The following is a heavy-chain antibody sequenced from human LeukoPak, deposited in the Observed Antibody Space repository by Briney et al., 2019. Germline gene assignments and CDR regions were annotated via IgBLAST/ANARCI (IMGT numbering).Heavy chain of an antibody. CDR2: IRGSGTST. V-gene: IGHV3-23*01. CDR3: AKFGELYYFDY. CDR1: GLTFSSYA. D-gene: IGHD3-10*01. Sequence: GGSLRLSCVASGLTFSSYAMSWVRQAPGKGLEWVSHIRGSGTSTDYTDSVKGRFTISRDNYKNTPYLQMNSLRAEDTAVYYCAKFGELYYFDYWGQGALVTVSS. J-gene: IGHJ4*02.